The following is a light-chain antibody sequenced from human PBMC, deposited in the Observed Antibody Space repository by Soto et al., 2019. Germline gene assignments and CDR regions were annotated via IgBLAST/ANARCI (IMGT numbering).Light chain of an antibody. J-gene: IGKJ4*01. CDR3: QQYNIWPLT. V-gene: IGKV3-15*01. CDR1: QSISGN. CDR2: GAS. Sequence: EIVMTQSPATLSVSPGERATLSCRASQSISGNLAWYQQKPGQAPRLLIYGASTRATGIPARFRGSGSGTEFTLTISSLQSEDFAVYFCQQYNIWPLTFGGGTKVEIK.